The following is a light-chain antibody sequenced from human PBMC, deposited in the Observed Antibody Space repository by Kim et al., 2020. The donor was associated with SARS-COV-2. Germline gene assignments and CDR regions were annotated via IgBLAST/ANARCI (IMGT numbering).Light chain of an antibody. CDR2: RNN. CDR1: SSNLGSNY. Sequence: GQRVTISCSGSSSNLGSNYVYWYQQFPGTAPKLLIYRNNQRPSGVPDRFSGSKSGTSASLAISGLRSEDEADYYCAAWDDSLSGRVFGGGTKLTVL. CDR3: AAWDDSLSGRV. V-gene: IGLV1-47*01. J-gene: IGLJ3*02.